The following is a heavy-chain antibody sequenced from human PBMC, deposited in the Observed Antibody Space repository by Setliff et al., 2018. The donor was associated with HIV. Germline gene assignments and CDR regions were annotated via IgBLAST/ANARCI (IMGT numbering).Heavy chain of an antibody. CDR3: ARSHRARLLGY. D-gene: IGHD2-21*02. CDR1: GGSFSGYL. Sequence: SETLSLTCAVYGGSFSGYLWSWIRQVPGEGPQWIGEISQSGSTNYNPSLKSRVSISVDASKNQFSMNLTSMTVADTAMYHCARSHRARLLGYWGQGTLVTVSS. J-gene: IGHJ4*02. CDR2: ISQSGST. V-gene: IGHV4-34*01.